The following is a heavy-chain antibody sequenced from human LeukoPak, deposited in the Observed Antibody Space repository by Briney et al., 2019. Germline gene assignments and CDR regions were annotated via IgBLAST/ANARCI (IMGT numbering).Heavy chain of an antibody. V-gene: IGHV4-34*01. Sequence: SETLSLTCAVFGGSFSGYYWNWIRQPPGKGLEWIGEINHSGGTNYNSSLKSRVTISVDTSKNQFSLKLTSVTAADTAVYFCARGIVSGSAWYFGCYFDYWGQGTLVTVSS. CDR2: INHSGGT. D-gene: IGHD6-19*01. CDR1: GGSFSGYY. J-gene: IGHJ4*02. CDR3: ARGIVSGSAWYFGCYFDY.